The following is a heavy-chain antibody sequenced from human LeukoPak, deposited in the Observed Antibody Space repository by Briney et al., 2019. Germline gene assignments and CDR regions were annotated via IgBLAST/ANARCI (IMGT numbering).Heavy chain of an antibody. CDR1: GFTFSSYW. D-gene: IGHD2-2*01. V-gene: IGHV3-7*01. CDR2: INQDGSEK. J-gene: IGHJ6*02. Sequence: PGGSLRLSCAASGFTFSSYWMSWVRQAPGKGLEWVANINQDGSEKYYVDSVKGRFTISRDNAKNSLYLQMNSLRAEDTAVYYCARKYQLGYYYYYYGMDVWGQGTTVTVSS. CDR3: ARKYQLGYYYYYYGMDV.